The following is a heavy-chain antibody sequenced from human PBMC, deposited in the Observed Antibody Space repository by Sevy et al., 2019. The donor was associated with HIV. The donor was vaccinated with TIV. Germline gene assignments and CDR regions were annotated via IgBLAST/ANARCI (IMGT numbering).Heavy chain of an antibody. CDR3: ARGKSGYGYALNY. J-gene: IGHJ4*02. D-gene: IGHD5-18*01. V-gene: IGHV3-66*01. CDR1: GFSVNSNY. CDR2: IYSDETT. Sequence: GGSLRLSCAASGFSVNSNYMTWVRQAPGKGLEGVSVIYSDETTYHADSVKDRFTISRDNSKNMQYLQMSSLGAEDTAIYYCARGKSGYGYALNYWGQGTLVTVSS.